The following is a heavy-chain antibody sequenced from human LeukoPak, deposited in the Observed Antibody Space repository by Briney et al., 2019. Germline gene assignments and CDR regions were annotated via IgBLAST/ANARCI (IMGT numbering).Heavy chain of an antibody. D-gene: IGHD5-12*01. CDR1: GYTFTGYY. Sequence: ASVKVSCKASGYTFTGYYMHWVRQAPGQGLEWMGWINPNSGGTNYAQKFQGRATMTRDTSISTAYMELSRLRSDDTAVYYCARWDGYSGYDPFDYWGQGTLVTVSS. CDR3: ARWDGYSGYDPFDY. CDR2: INPNSGGT. V-gene: IGHV1-2*02. J-gene: IGHJ4*02.